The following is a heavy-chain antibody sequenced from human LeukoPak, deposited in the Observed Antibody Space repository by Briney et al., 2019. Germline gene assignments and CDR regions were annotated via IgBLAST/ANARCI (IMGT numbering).Heavy chain of an antibody. CDR2: INPGGGST. V-gene: IGHV1-46*01. CDR3: ASCCSGDPDGFDI. Sequence: ASVKVSSKASGYTFTRYYMHWLRQAPGQGLEWMGIINPGGGSTTYAQKFQGRVTMTRDTSTSTVYMEVSSLRSEDTAVYYCASCCSGDPDGFDIWGQGTMVTVSS. CDR1: GYTFTRYY. J-gene: IGHJ3*02. D-gene: IGHD2-15*01.